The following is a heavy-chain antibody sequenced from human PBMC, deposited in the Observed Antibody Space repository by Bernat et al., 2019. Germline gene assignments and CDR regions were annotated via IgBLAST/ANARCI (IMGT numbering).Heavy chain of an antibody. Sequence: QVQLVQSGAEVKEPGASVKVSCKAFGYTFTSFGFSWVRQAPGQGLEWMGWISAHNGDTKYAQRLQGRVTMAIDTSTTTAYMELRSLTSDDTAVYYCAREWGYGSGTIYVQFDYWGQGTLVTVSS. D-gene: IGHD3-10*01. CDR3: AREWGYGSGTIYVQFDY. CDR1: GYTFTSFG. J-gene: IGHJ4*02. CDR2: ISAHNGDT. V-gene: IGHV1-18*01.